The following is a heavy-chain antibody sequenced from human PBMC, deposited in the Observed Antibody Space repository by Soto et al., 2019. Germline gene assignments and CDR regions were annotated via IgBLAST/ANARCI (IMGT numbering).Heavy chain of an antibody. V-gene: IGHV3-30-3*01. Sequence: PGGSLRLSCAASGFTFSSYSMHWVRQAPGKGLEWVAVMSFDGSSTYYADSVKGRFTISRDNSKNTLYLHMDSLRAEDTAVYYCARVRGVKDNWPHYWGRGTLVTVSS. CDR3: ARVRGVKDNWPHY. J-gene: IGHJ4*02. CDR2: MSFDGSST. D-gene: IGHD3-10*01. CDR1: GFTFSSYS.